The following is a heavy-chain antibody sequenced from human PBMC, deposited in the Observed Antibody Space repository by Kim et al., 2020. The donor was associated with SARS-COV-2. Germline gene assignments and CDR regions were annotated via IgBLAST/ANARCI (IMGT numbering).Heavy chain of an antibody. Sequence: SVKVSCKASGGTFSSYAISWVRQAPGQGLEWMGRIIPILGIANYAQKFQGRVTITADKSTSTAYMELSSLRSEDTAVYYCARGATMIVVGGVNDAFDIWGQGTMVTVSS. J-gene: IGHJ3*02. D-gene: IGHD3-22*01. CDR1: GGTFSSYA. CDR2: IIPILGIA. CDR3: ARGATMIVVGGVNDAFDI. V-gene: IGHV1-69*04.